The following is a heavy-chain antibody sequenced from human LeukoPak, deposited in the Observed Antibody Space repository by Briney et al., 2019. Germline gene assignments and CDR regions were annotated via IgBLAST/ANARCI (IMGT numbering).Heavy chain of an antibody. CDR3: ARGVAAGGFDP. V-gene: IGHV1-46*01. J-gene: IGHJ5*02. CDR1: GYTFTSYY. D-gene: IGHD6-13*01. Sequence: ASVKVSCKASGYTFTSYYMHWVRQAPGQGLEWMGIINPSGGSTSYAQKFQGRVTITADKSTSTAYMELSSLRSEDTAVYYCARGVAAGGFDPWGQGTLVTVSS. CDR2: INPSGGST.